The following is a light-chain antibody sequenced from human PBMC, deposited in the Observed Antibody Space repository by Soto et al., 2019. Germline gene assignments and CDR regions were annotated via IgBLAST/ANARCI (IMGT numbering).Light chain of an antibody. CDR2: WAS. CDR3: QQYYSTPPT. CDR1: QRVLYSSNNKNY. V-gene: IGKV4-1*01. J-gene: IGKJ1*01. Sequence: DIVMTQSPDSLAVSMGARATINCKSSQRVLYSSNNKNYLDWYQQKPGQPPKLLIYWASTRESGVPERFSGSESGTDFTLTISSLQAEDVAVYYCQQYYSTPPTFGQGTKVEIK.